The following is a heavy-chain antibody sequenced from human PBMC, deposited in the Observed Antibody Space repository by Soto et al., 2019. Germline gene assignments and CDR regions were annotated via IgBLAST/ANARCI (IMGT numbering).Heavy chain of an antibody. J-gene: IGHJ1*01. Sequence: GASVKVSCKASGGTFSSYAISWVRQAPGQGREWMGGIIPIFGTSNYAQKFEGRVTITADKSTSTAYMELGSLRSEDKAGDYWATSHYFYDSSGYPQYFQHWGQGTLVTVSS. CDR3: ATSHYFYDSSGYPQYFQH. CDR2: IIPIFGTS. V-gene: IGHV1-69*06. D-gene: IGHD3-22*01. CDR1: GGTFSSYA.